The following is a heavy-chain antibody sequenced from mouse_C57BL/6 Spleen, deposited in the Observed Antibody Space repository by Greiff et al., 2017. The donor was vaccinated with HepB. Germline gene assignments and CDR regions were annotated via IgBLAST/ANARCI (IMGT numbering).Heavy chain of an antibody. CDR2: ISDGGSYT. CDR3: ARDETMRFDY. Sequence: EVKLQESGGGLVKPGGSLKLSCAASGFTFSSYAMSWVRQTPEKRLEWVATISDGGSYTYYPDNVKGRFTISRDNAKNNLYLQMSHLKSEDTAMYYCARDETMRFDYWGQGTTLTVSS. V-gene: IGHV5-4*01. D-gene: IGHD2-4*01. J-gene: IGHJ2*01. CDR1: GFTFSSYA.